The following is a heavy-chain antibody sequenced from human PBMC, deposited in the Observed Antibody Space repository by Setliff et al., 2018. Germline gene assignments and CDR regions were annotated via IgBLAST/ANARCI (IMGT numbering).Heavy chain of an antibody. CDR2: FIPVLRKA. CDR3: ARELRSPYWHVDF. J-gene: IGHJ4*02. Sequence: ASVKVSCKASGGTFSSDVITWVRQAPGQGLEWMGRFIPVLRKANYAQRFQGRVTITADESTSTGYLELSRLRSEDTAIYYCARELRSPYWHVDFWGQGTLVTVSS. D-gene: IGHD2-15*01. CDR1: GGTFSSDV. V-gene: IGHV1-69*13.